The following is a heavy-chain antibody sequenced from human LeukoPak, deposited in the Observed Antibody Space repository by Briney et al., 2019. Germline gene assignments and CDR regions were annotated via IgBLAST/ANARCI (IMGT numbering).Heavy chain of an antibody. CDR1: CNSLTNYW. D-gene: IGHD2-2*01. CDR2: TYTGDTAT. J-gene: IGHJ4*02. CDR3: ARCTSSFDY. V-gene: IGHV5-51*01. Sequence: GEALKIFRKVSCNSLTNYWNGLVRPMPGKGLAWVGITYTGDTATRYRPSFQGKVTISADKSICTAYLQWSSLKASVTDMYYCARCTSSFDYWGQGTLVTVSS.